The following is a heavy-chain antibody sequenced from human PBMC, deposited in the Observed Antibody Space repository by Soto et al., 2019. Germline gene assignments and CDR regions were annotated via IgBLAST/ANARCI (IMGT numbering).Heavy chain of an antibody. CDR2: TYYRSRWYN. CDR3: ASGSPYYVSIDSYQDD. J-gene: IGHJ4*01. V-gene: IGHV6-1*01. Sequence: SQTLSLTCAISGDSVSGNSAAWNWIRQSPSRGLEWLGRTYYRSRWYNDYAVSVKSRITVTPDTSKNQFSLHLNSVTPEDTAVYYCASGSPYYVSIDSYQDDWSHGALDTVSS. D-gene: IGHD3-16*01. CDR1: GDSVSGNSAA.